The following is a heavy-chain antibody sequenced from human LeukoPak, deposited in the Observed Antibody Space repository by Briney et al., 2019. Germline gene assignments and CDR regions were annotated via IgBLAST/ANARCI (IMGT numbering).Heavy chain of an antibody. CDR3: ARLRWDFYGMDV. CDR2: IIATGDST. Sequence: GGSLRLSCAASGFSFSTYAMSWVRQAPGKGLEWVSSIIATGDSTYYADSVKGRFTISRDNSKNTLYLQMNSLRAEDTAVYYCARLRWDFYGMDVWGQGTTVTVSS. V-gene: IGHV3-23*01. CDR1: GFSFSTYA. J-gene: IGHJ6*02. D-gene: IGHD3-3*01.